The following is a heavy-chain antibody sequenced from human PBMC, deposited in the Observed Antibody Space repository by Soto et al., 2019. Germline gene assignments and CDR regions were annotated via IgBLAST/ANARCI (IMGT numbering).Heavy chain of an antibody. Sequence: GGSLRLSCAASGFTFSNAWMSWVRQAPGKGLEWVGRIKSKTDGGTTDYAAPVKGRFTISRDDSKNTLYLQRNSLKTEDTAVYYCTTDILWGRYYFDYWGQGTLVTVSS. CDR2: IKSKTDGGTT. D-gene: IGHD2-21*01. J-gene: IGHJ4*02. CDR1: GFTFSNAW. V-gene: IGHV3-15*01. CDR3: TTDILWGRYYFDY.